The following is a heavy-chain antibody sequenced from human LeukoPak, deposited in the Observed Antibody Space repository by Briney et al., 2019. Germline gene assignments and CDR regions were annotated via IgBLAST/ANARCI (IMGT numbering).Heavy chain of an antibody. CDR2: IYPGDSDT. D-gene: IGHD3-10*01. V-gene: IGHV5-51*01. J-gene: IGHJ4*02. CDR3: ARRGSGSYYRDFFDY. CDR1: GYNFTSYW. Sequence: GESLKISCKGSGYNFTSYWIGWVRQMPGKGLEWMGIIYPGDSDTGYSPSFQGQVTMSADKSISTAYLQWSSLKASDTAMYYCARRGSGSYYRDFFDYWGQGTLATVSS.